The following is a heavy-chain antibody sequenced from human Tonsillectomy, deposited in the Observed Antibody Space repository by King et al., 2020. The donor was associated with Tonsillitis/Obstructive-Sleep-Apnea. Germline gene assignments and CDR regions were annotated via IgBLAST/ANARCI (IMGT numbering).Heavy chain of an antibody. CDR1: GFTFSSYG. CDR2: IWYDGSNK. Sequence: VQLVESGGGVVQPGRSLRLSCAASGFTFSSYGMRWVRQAPGKGLEWVAVIWYDGSNKYYADSVKGRFTISRDNSKNTLSLQMNSLRAEDTAVYYCARGPAGAVAGTFEFDYWGQGTLVTVSS. CDR3: ARGPAGAVAGTFEFDY. V-gene: IGHV3-33*01. J-gene: IGHJ4*02. D-gene: IGHD6-19*01.